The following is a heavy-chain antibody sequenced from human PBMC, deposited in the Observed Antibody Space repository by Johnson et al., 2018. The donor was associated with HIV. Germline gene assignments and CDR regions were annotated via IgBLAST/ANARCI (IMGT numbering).Heavy chain of an antibody. J-gene: IGHJ3*02. V-gene: IGHV3-30*04. CDR3: ARGIAAAAMTLHAFDI. Sequence: QVQLVESGGGLVQPGGSLRLSCAASGFTFSSYAMHWVRQAPGKGLEWVAVISYDGSKQYYADSVQGRFTISRDKSENTLYLQMNSLRDEATAVYYCARGIAAAAMTLHAFDIWGQGTMVTVSS. CDR2: ISYDGSKQ. D-gene: IGHD6-25*01. CDR1: GFTFSSYA.